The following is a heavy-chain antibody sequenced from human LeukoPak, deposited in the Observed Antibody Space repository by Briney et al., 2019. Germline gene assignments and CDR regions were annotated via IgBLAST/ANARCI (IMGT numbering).Heavy chain of an antibody. CDR3: ARAAAAGGYFDY. CDR2: IYHSGST. D-gene: IGHD6-13*01. Sequence: SETLSLTCTVSGGSISSGGYYWSWIRQPPGKGLEWIGYIYHSGSTYHNPSLKSRVTISVDRSKNQFSLKLSSVTAADTAVYYCARAAAAGGYFDYWGQGTLVTVSS. J-gene: IGHJ4*02. CDR1: GGSISSGGYY. V-gene: IGHV4-30-2*01.